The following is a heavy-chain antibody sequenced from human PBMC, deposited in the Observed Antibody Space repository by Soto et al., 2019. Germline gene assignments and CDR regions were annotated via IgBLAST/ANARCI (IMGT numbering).Heavy chain of an antibody. CDR3: ARDPHRYYDSSGYHGTFDY. CDR2: ISAYNGNT. V-gene: IGHV1-18*01. CDR1: GYTFTSYG. J-gene: IGHJ4*02. Sequence: ASVKVSCKASGYTFTSYGISWVRQAPGQGLEWMGWISAYNGNTNYAQKLQGRVTMTTDTSTSTAYMELRSLRSDDTAVYYCARDPHRYYDSSGYHGTFDYWGQGTLVTVSS. D-gene: IGHD3-22*01.